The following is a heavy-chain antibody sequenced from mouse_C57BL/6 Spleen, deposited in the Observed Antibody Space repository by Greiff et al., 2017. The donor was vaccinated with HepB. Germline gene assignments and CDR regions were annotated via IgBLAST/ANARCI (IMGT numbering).Heavy chain of an antibody. Sequence: VQLQQSGAELVRPGASVTLSCKASGYTFTDYEMHWVKQTPVHGLEWIGAIDPETGGTAYNQKFKGKAILTADKSSSTAYMELRSLTSEDSAVYYCSNDYGSSYWYFDVWGTGTTVTVSS. CDR2: IDPETGGT. J-gene: IGHJ1*03. D-gene: IGHD1-1*01. CDR1: GYTFTDYE. V-gene: IGHV1-15*01. CDR3: SNDYGSSYWYFDV.